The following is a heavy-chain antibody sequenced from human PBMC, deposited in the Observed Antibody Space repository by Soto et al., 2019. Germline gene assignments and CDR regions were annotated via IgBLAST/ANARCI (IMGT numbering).Heavy chain of an antibody. CDR3: ARAFLYLARGGWFDP. V-gene: IGHV1-18*04. Sequence: APGKVCCKASGYTFTSYGISWVRQAPGQGLEWMGWISAYNGNTNYAQKLQGRVTMTTDTSTSTAYMELRSQRSDDTPVYYCARAFLYLARGGWFDPWGCGPMFTV. CDR1: GYTFTSYG. J-gene: IGHJ5*02. D-gene: IGHD2-2*01. CDR2: ISAYNGNT.